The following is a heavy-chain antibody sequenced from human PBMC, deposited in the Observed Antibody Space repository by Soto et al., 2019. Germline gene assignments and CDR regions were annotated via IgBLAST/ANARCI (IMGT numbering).Heavy chain of an antibody. V-gene: IGHV5-51*01. CDR3: ARLIVIVGSTYDVFAI. CDR2: IYPGDSRT. CDR1: GHSFTTYW. J-gene: IGHJ3*02. Sequence: GESLKISCEDSGHSFTTYWIAWVRQMPGKGLEWMGIIYPGDSRTTYSPSFQGQVIISADKSINTAYLQWSSLKASDTAIYYCARLIVIVGSTYDVFAIWGQGTLVTGSS. D-gene: IGHD1-26*01.